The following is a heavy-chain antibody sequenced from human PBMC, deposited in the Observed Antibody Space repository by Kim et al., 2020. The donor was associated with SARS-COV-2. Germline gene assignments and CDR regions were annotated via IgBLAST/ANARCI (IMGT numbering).Heavy chain of an antibody. CDR2: IYHSGSS. J-gene: IGHJ6*02. D-gene: IGHD3-10*01. CDR3: ARDEGFGDGMDV. V-gene: IGHV4-38-2*02. CDR1: GYSISSGNY. Sequence: SETLSLTCTVSGYSISSGNYWGWIRQPPGKGLEWIGSIYHSGSSYYSPSLKSRVTISIDTSKNQFSLKLSSVTAADTAVYYCARDEGFGDGMDVWGQGTTVTVSS.